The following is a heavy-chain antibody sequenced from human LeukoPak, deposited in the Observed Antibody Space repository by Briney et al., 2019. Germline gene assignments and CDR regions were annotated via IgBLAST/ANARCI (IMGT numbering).Heavy chain of an antibody. CDR3: ARSGGYSSSWSL. D-gene: IGHD6-13*01. V-gene: IGHV4-59*01. CDR1: GGSISTYY. J-gene: IGHJ4*02. CDR2: IYYSGST. Sequence: SETLSLTCTVSGGSISTYYWNWIRQPPGKGLEWIGYIYYSGSTNYNPSLKSRVAISVDTSKNQFSLKLNSVTAADTAVYYCARSGGYSSSWSLWGQGTLVTVSS.